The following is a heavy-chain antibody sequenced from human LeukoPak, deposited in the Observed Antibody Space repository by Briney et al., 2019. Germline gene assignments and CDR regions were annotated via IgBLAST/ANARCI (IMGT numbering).Heavy chain of an antibody. V-gene: IGHV3-53*01. CDR1: GFTFSSNY. CDR3: ARISGRYSRGMDV. D-gene: IGHD1-26*01. CDR2: IYSGGNI. Sequence: GGSLRLSCAASGFTFSSNYMNWVRQAPGKGLEWVSIIYSGGNIYYADSVKGRFTISRDNSKNTLYLQMNSLRAEDTAVYYCARISGRYSRGMDVWGQGTTVTVSS. J-gene: IGHJ6*02.